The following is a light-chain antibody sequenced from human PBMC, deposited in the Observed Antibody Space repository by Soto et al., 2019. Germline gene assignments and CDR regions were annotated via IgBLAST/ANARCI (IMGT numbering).Light chain of an antibody. CDR2: EVS. CDR1: NSDVGAYDY. J-gene: IGLJ2*01. Sequence: QSALTQPASVSGSPGQSITISCTGTNSDVGAYDYVSWFQQYPGKAPKLMIYEVSNRPSGVSNRFSGSKSGNTASLTISGLQAEDEAAYYCSSYTTSSTLVVFGGGTKLTVL. V-gene: IGLV2-14*01. CDR3: SSYTTSSTLVV.